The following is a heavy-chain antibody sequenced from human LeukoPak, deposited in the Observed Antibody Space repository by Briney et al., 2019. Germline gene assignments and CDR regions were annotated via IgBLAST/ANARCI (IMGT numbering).Heavy chain of an antibody. Sequence: GGSLRLSCAASGFTFSSYSMNWVRQAPGKGLEWVSSISSSSYIYYADSVKGRFTISRDNAKNSLYLQMNSLRAEDTAVYYCAKDASMTTSPYNWFDPWGQGTLVTVSS. CDR3: AKDASMTTSPYNWFDP. CDR2: ISSSSYI. J-gene: IGHJ5*02. D-gene: IGHD4-17*01. V-gene: IGHV3-21*04. CDR1: GFTFSSYS.